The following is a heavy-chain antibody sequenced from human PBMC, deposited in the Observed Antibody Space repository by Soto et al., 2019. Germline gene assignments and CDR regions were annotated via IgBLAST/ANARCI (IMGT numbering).Heavy chain of an antibody. CDR2: IYPGDSDT. J-gene: IGHJ6*02. CDR1: GNKPSTWHNFTSYW. CDR3: ARSRRGAYSSGWYSLSGYYNYGIDV. V-gene: IGHV5-51*01. Sequence: GESLKISSKGSGNKPSTWHNFTSYWIAWVRQMPGEGLEWMGIIYPGDSDTRYSPSFQGQVTISADKSINTVYLQWSSLKASDTAMYYCARSRRGAYSSGWYSLSGYYNYGIDVWGQGTKVTVSS. D-gene: IGHD6-19*01.